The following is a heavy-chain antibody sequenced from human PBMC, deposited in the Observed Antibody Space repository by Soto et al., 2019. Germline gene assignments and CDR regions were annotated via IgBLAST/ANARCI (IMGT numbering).Heavy chain of an antibody. V-gene: IGHV4-39*01. J-gene: IGHJ6*02. Sequence: SETLSLTCTVSGGSISSSSYYWGWIRQPPGKGLEWIGSIYYSGSTYYNPSLKSRVTISVDTSKNQFSLKLSSVTAADTAVYYCARRGFYYYGMDVWGQGTTVTVSS. CDR3: ARRGFYYYGMDV. CDR2: IYYSGST. CDR1: GGSISSSSYY.